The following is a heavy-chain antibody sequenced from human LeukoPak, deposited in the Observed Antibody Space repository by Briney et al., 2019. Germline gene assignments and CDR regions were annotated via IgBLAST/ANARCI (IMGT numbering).Heavy chain of an antibody. J-gene: IGHJ4*02. Sequence: PVGSLRLSCAASGFTFNSYDMHWVRQATGKGLEWVSGIRTAGDTYYSDPVKGRFTISRESAKNSLYLQMNSLRVGDTAVYYCARVVRDASGWYHFDNWGQGMLVTVSS. CDR3: ARVVRDASGWYHFDN. CDR2: IRTAGDT. V-gene: IGHV3-13*04. D-gene: IGHD6-19*01. CDR1: GFTFNSYD.